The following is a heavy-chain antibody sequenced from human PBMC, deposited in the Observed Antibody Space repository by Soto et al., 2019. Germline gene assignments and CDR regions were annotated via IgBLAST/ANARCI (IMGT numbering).Heavy chain of an antibody. CDR3: AKARRLDDYCYCGLDV. J-gene: IGHJ6*02. D-gene: IGHD3-16*01. Sequence: EVQLLESGGDLVQPGGSLRLSCAASGFPFSSYEMTWVRQAPGKGLEWVSSLTTSGGTKFYADSVKGRFTISRDNSRNTLFLQMSSLRVEDSAVYYCAKARRLDDYCYCGLDVWGQGTTVIVSS. V-gene: IGHV3-23*01. CDR2: LTTSGGTK. CDR1: GFPFSSYE.